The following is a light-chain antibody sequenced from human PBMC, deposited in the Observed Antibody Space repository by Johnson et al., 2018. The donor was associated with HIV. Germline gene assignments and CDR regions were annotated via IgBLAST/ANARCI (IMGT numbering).Light chain of an antibody. CDR1: TSNVGNNF. CDR2: ENN. V-gene: IGLV1-51*02. J-gene: IGLJ1*01. Sequence: QSVLTQPPSVSAAPGQDVIISCSGSTSNVGNNFVSWYQHFPGRAPKLLIYENNKRPSGIPDRFSGSKSGTSALLGITGLQTGDEADYYCGTWDNSLKAEVFGSGTKVTVL. CDR3: GTWDNSLKAEV.